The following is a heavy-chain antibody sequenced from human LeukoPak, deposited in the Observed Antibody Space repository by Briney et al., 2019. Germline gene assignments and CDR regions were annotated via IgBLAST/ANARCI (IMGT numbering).Heavy chain of an antibody. CDR3: ARVSYYYDGSGEEYYFDY. V-gene: IGHV4-4*07. J-gene: IGHJ4*02. CDR1: GGSISSYY. CDR2: IYTSGST. D-gene: IGHD3-22*01. Sequence: PSETLSLTCTVSGGSISSYYWSWIRQPAGKGLEWIGRIYTSGSTNYNPSLKSRVTMSVDTSKNQFSLKLSSVTAADTAVYYCARVSYYYDGSGEEYYFDYWGQGTLVTVSS.